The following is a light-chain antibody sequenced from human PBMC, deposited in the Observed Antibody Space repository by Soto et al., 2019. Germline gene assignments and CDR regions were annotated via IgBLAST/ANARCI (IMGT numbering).Light chain of an antibody. CDR3: QQYRSSPWT. J-gene: IGKJ1*01. V-gene: IGKV3-20*01. Sequence: EIVLTQSPGTLSLSPGERATLSCRASQSVSSSYLAWYQQKPGQAPRLHIYGASSRATGIPDRISGSGSGTDFTLTISRLATADFALYYCQQYRSSPWTFGQGTKVDIK. CDR2: GAS. CDR1: QSVSSSY.